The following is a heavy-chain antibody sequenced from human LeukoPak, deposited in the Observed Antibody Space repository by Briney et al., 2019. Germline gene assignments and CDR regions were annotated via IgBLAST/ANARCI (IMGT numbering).Heavy chain of an antibody. CDR1: GGSISSYY. D-gene: IGHD5-12*01. CDR2: IYYSGST. J-gene: IGHJ6*03. V-gene: IGHV4-59*01. Sequence: SETLSLTCTVSGGSISSYYWSWVRQPPGKGLEWIGYIYYSGSTNYNPSLTSGVTISVDTSKNQFSLKLSSVTAADTAVYYCARVDIVATDYYYYYMDVWGKGTTVTVSS. CDR3: ARVDIVATDYYYYYMDV.